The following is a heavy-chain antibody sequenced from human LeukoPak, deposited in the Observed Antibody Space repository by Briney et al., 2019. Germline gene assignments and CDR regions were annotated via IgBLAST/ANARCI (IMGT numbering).Heavy chain of an antibody. V-gene: IGHV3-30*03. CDR2: ISYDGSNK. CDR3: ARDRVLEWSGWFDP. Sequence: GGSLRLSCAASGFTFSSYGMHWVRQAPGKGLEWVAVISYDGSNKYYADSVKGRFTISRDNSKNTLYLQMNSLRVEDTAVYYCARDRVLEWSGWFDPWGQGTLVTVSS. D-gene: IGHD3-3*01. J-gene: IGHJ5*02. CDR1: GFTFSSYG.